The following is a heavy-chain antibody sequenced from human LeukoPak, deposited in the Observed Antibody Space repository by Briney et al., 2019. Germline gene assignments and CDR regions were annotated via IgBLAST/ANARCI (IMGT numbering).Heavy chain of an antibody. CDR3: AKDLEQWLGHDAFDI. D-gene: IGHD6-19*01. Sequence: PGGSLRLSCAASGFTFSSYGMTWVRQAPGKGLEWVSGISWNSGSIGYADSVKGRFTISRDNAKNSLYLQMNSLRAEDTALYYCAKDLEQWLGHDAFDIWGQGTMVTVSS. J-gene: IGHJ3*02. CDR2: ISWNSGSI. V-gene: IGHV3-9*01. CDR1: GFTFSSYG.